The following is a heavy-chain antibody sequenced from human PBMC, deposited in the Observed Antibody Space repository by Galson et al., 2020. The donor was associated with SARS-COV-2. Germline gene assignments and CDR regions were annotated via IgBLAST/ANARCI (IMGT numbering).Heavy chain of an antibody. V-gene: IGHV6-1*01. J-gene: IGHJ4*02. CDR2: TYYRSKWHS. D-gene: IGHD6-25*01. CDR1: GDSVSSNNVA. Sequence: SPTLSLTCAISGDSVSSNNVAWNWIRQSPSRGLEWLGRTYYRSKWHSDYALSVKSRITINPDTSKNQFSLQLNSLTPEDTAVYYCARDYSTGPLTDWDQGTLFTVAS. CDR3: ARDYSTGPLTD.